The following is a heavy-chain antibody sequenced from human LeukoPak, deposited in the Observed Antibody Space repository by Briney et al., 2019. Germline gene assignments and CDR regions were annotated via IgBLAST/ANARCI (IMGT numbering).Heavy chain of an antibody. CDR2: ISSSGSTI. CDR1: GFTFSSYE. J-gene: IGHJ1*01. Sequence: QTGGSLRLSCAASGFTFSSYEMNWVRQAPGKGLEWVSYISSSGSTIYYADSVKGRFTTSRDNAKNSLYLQMNTLRAEDTAVYYCAKGPPSTMIVVVTRPKYFQHWGQGTLVTVSS. V-gene: IGHV3-48*03. D-gene: IGHD3-22*01. CDR3: AKGPPSTMIVVVTRPKYFQH.